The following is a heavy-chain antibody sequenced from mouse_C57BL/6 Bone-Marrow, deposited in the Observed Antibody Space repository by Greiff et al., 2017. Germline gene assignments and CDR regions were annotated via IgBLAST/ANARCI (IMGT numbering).Heavy chain of an antibody. CDR1: GYAFSSSW. CDR2: IYPGDGDT. J-gene: IGHJ4*01. D-gene: IGHD2-1*01. CDR3: ARSRIYYGNYGYAMDY. V-gene: IGHV1-82*01. Sequence: VQLQQSGPELVKPGASVKISCKASGYAFSSSWMNWVKQRPGTGLEWIGRIYPGDGDTNYNGKFKGKATLTADKSSSTAYMQLSSLTSEDSAVYFCARSRIYYGNYGYAMDYWGQGTSVTVSS.